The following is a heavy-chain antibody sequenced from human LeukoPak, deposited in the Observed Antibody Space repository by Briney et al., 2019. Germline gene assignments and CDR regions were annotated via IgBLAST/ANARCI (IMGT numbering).Heavy chain of an antibody. CDR3: AELGITMIGGV. Sequence: GGSLRLSCAASGFIFSKYGMNWVRQAPGKGLEWVSTISGSGDSTYYADSVKGRFTISRDNSKNTLYLQMNSLRAEDTAVYYCAELGITMIGGVWGRGTTVTISS. D-gene: IGHD3-10*02. CDR1: GFIFSKYG. CDR2: ISGSGDST. J-gene: IGHJ6*04. V-gene: IGHV3-23*01.